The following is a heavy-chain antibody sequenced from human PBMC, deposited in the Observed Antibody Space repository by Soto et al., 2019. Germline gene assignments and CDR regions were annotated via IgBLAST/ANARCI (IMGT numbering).Heavy chain of an antibody. CDR1: GFSLSTSGVG. J-gene: IGHJ4*02. Sequence: SGPTMVNPTQTLTLTCTFSGFSLSTSGVGVGWIRQPPGKARGGIAPIYLEDDKRYSPSPNSRLTTTKATSKNQAATTMTNMDPVDTATYYSAHRHSSGWSEFDYWGQGTLVTVSS. V-gene: IGHV2-5*02. CDR3: AHRHSSGWSEFDY. CDR2: IYLEDDK. D-gene: IGHD6-19*01.